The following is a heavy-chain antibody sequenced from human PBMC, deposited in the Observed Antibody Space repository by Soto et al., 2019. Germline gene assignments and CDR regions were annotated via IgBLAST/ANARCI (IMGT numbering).Heavy chain of an antibody. Sequence: SETLSLTCTVSGGSVSSGSYYWSWIRQHPGRGLEWIGYIYYTGNTYYNPSLKSRLAISVDTSKNQFSLKLTSVTAADTAVYYCARGDYQLLYRIYYYYGMDVWGQGTTVTV. D-gene: IGHD2-2*02. CDR1: GGSVSSGSYY. CDR2: IYYTGNT. V-gene: IGHV4-30-4*08. J-gene: IGHJ6*02. CDR3: ARGDYQLLYRIYYYYGMDV.